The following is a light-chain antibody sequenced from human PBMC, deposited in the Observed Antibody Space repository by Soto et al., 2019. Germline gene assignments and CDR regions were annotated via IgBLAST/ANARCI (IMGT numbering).Light chain of an antibody. CDR1: SRDVGAYDY. V-gene: IGLV2-14*03. J-gene: IGLJ1*01. CDR3: CSYAAGSIYF. Sequence: QSVLTQPASVSGSPGQSITISCTGTSRDVGAYDYVSWYLQYPDKAPQLLIYYVDHRPSGVSSRFSGSKSGNTASLTISGLQAEDEGDYYCCSYAAGSIYFFRTWTKVTVL. CDR2: YVD.